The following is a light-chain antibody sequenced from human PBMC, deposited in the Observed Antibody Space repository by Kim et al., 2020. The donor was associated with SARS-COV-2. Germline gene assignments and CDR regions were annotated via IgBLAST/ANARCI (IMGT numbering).Light chain of an antibody. J-gene: IGLJ1*01. CDR1: SSDVGRYNL. Sequence: QSALTQPASVSGSPGQSITISCTGSSSDVGRYNLVSWYQQHPGKAPKLMIYEVTERPSGVSNRFSGSKSANTASLTISGLQAEDEADYYCSSYAGSSTYVFGTGTKVTVL. V-gene: IGLV2-23*02. CDR2: EVT. CDR3: SSYAGSSTYV.